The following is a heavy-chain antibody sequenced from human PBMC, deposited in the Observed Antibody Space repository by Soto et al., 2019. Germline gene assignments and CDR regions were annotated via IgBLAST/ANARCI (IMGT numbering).Heavy chain of an antibody. CDR1: GFTFSTNG. Sequence: EVQLVESGGGLVKPGGSLRLSCVVSGFTFSTNGMNWVRQAPGKGLEWVSSISSGSTYIYYSDSVKGRFTISRDNAKNALYLQMISLRAEDTAVYYCARDLSYYDSSGYLYYFDYWGQGTLVTVSS. CDR3: ARDLSYYDSSGYLYYFDY. D-gene: IGHD3-22*01. J-gene: IGHJ4*02. CDR2: ISSGSTYI. V-gene: IGHV3-21*01.